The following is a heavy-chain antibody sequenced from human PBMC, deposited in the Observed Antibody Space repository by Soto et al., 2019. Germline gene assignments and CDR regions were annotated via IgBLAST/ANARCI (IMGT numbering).Heavy chain of an antibody. J-gene: IGHJ6*02. Sequence: GGSLRLSCSASGFTFSSYAMHWVRQAPGKGLEWVSVIYTGGSTYYADAVKGRFTISRDTAKNTVHFQMNNLRVEDTAVYYCARGRWYGLDVWGQGTTVTVSS. D-gene: IGHD2-15*01. V-gene: IGHV3-53*01. CDR1: GFTFSSYA. CDR3: ARGRWYGLDV. CDR2: IYTGGST.